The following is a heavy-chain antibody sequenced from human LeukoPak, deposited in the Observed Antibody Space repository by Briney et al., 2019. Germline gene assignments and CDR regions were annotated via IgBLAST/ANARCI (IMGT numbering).Heavy chain of an antibody. CDR1: GFTFSSEA. D-gene: IGHD2-15*01. Sequence: GGSLRLSCAASGFTFSSEAMSWVRQAPGKGLEWVSTIRGSGGSTYYADSVKGRITISRDNSKNTPYLQMNSLRAEDTAVYYCAKYVVGGSSYYFDYWGQGTLVTVSS. V-gene: IGHV3-23*01. CDR2: IRGSGGST. CDR3: AKYVVGGSSYYFDY. J-gene: IGHJ4*02.